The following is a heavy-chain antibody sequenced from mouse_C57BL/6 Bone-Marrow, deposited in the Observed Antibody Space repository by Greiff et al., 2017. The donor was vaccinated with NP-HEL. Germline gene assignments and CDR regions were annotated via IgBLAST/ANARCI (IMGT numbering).Heavy chain of an antibody. D-gene: IGHD2-3*01. J-gene: IGHJ3*01. CDR1: GYTFTEYT. CDR2: FYPGSGCI. V-gene: IGHV1-62-2*01. Sequence: VQLQQSGAELVKPGASVKLSCKASGYTFTEYTIHWVQQRPGQGLEWIGWFYPGSGCIKYNEKFKDKATLTADKSSITVYMELSRLTSEDSAVCFFARHDHDGYYWFAYWGQGTLVTVSA. CDR3: ARHDHDGYYWFAY.